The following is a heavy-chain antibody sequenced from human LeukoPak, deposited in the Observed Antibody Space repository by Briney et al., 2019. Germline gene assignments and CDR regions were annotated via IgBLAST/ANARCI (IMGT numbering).Heavy chain of an antibody. CDR3: ARTSSSAFDI. CDR1: GFTLSDHY. Sequence: PGGSLRLSCAASGFTLSDHYMDWVRQAPGKGLEWVGRIRDKANSNIAEYAASVKGRFTVSRDDSKKSLYLQMNSLKTEDTAVYYCARTSSSAFDIWGRGTLVTVSS. D-gene: IGHD3-10*01. CDR2: IRDKANSNIA. J-gene: IGHJ3*02. V-gene: IGHV3-72*01.